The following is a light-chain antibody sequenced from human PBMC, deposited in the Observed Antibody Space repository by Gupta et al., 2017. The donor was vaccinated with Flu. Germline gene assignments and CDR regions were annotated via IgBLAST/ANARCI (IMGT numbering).Light chain of an antibody. V-gene: IGKV3-20*01. CDR1: QHISSNY. CDR2: GAS. Sequence: LTQSPDIPSFSRGDRATLSCRASQHISSNYLAWYQQRPGQAPTLLIFGASSRPSDISDRFSGSGSGTDFSLTISRLEPEDFAVYYCQQYDRTPLTFGGGTRVEIK. CDR3: QQYDRTPLT. J-gene: IGKJ4*01.